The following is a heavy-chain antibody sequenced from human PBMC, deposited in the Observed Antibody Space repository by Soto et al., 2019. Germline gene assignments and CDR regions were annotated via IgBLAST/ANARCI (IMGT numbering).Heavy chain of an antibody. D-gene: IGHD2-15*01. CDR2: IYYSGST. Sequence: LETLSLTCTVSGGSISSYYWSWIRQPPGKGLEWIGYIYYSGSTNYNPSLKSRVTISVDTSKNQFSLKLSSVTAADTAVYYCARNPVVVAASGRDYYYYYYMDVWGKGTTVTVSS. J-gene: IGHJ6*03. CDR3: ARNPVVVAASGRDYYYYYYMDV. V-gene: IGHV4-59*01. CDR1: GGSISSYY.